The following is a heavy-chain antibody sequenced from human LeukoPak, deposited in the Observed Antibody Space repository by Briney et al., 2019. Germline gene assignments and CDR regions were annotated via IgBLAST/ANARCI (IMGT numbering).Heavy chain of an antibody. Sequence: GGSLRLSCASSGFTFSSYDMTWVREAPGKGLEWVSGISGSAGSKDYADSVKGRFTTSRDNSKNTLYLQMSSLRADDTAVYYCAKGSGAYAYLFDYWGRGTLVTVCS. D-gene: IGHD2-15*01. J-gene: IGHJ4*02. CDR2: ISGSAGSK. CDR3: AKGSGAYAYLFDY. CDR1: GFTFSSYD. V-gene: IGHV3-23*01.